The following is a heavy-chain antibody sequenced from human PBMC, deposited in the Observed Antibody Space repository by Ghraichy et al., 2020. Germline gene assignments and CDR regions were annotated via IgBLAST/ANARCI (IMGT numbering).Heavy chain of an antibody. CDR3: ASTTVVVPAAISVYYYYGMDV. CDR2: IIPIFGTA. J-gene: IGHJ6*02. CDR1: GGTFSSYA. Sequence: SVKVSCKASGGTFSSYAISWVRQAPGQGLEWMGGIIPIFGTANYAQKFQGRVTITADESTSTAYMELSSLRSEDTAVYYCASTTVVVPAAISVYYYYGMDVWGQGTTVTVSS. D-gene: IGHD2-2*02. V-gene: IGHV1-69*13.